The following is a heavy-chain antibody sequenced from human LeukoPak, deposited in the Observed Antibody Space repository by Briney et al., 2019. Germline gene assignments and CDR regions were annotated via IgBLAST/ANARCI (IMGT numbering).Heavy chain of an antibody. D-gene: IGHD3-10*01. CDR1: GFTFDDYA. Sequence: PGRSLRLSCAASGFTFDDYAMHWVRQAPGKGLEWVSGISWNSGSIGYADSVKGRFTISRDNAKNSLYLQMNSLRAEDTALYYCAKDALDYYGSGSYLGYWGQGTLVTVSS. CDR3: AKDALDYYGSGSYLGY. J-gene: IGHJ4*02. V-gene: IGHV3-9*01. CDR2: ISWNSGSI.